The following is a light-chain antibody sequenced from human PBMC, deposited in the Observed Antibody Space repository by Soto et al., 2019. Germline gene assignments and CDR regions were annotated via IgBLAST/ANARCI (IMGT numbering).Light chain of an antibody. Sequence: DIQMTQSPSTLSASVGYRVTITWRASQSISSWLAWYQQKPGKAPKLLIYKAPSLESGVPSRFSGSGSGTEFTLTISSLQPDDFATYYCQQYNSYPRTFGQGTKVDI. CDR2: KAP. CDR3: QQYNSYPRT. CDR1: QSISSW. J-gene: IGKJ1*01. V-gene: IGKV1-5*03.